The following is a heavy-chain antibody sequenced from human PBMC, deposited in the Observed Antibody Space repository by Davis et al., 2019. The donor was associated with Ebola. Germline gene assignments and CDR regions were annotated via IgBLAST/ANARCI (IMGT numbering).Heavy chain of an antibody. J-gene: IGHJ3*02. CDR2: ISSSSSTI. CDR1: GFTFSSYS. Sequence: GESLKISCAASGFTFSSYSMNWVRQGPGRGLEWVSYISSSSSTIYYADSVKGRFTISRDNSKNTLYLQMNSLRAEDTAVYYCAKDLDIVVVVAAPGYAFDIWGQGTMVTVSS. D-gene: IGHD2-15*01. V-gene: IGHV3-48*01. CDR3: AKDLDIVVVVAAPGYAFDI.